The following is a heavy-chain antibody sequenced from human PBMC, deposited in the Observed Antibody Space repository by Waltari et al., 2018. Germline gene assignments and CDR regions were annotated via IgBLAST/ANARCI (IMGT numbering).Heavy chain of an antibody. CDR3: AHSRKQWRSDPYYFDY. Sequence: QITLKESGPTLVKPTQTLTLTCTFSGFSLSTSGVGVGWIRQPPGKALEWLALIYWNDDKRYSPSLKSRLTITKDTSKNQVVLTMTNMDPVDTATYYCAHSRKQWRSDPYYFDYWGQGTLVTVAS. J-gene: IGHJ4*02. CDR1: GFSLSTSGVG. V-gene: IGHV2-5*01. CDR2: IYWNDDK. D-gene: IGHD6-19*01.